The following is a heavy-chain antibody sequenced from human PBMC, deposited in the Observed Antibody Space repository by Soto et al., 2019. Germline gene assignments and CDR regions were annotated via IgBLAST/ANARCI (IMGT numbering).Heavy chain of an antibody. Sequence: SETLSLTCTVSGGPLSSGSYYWSWIRQAPGRGLEWIGYIHSSGSIYYNPSLKSRATMSIDTAGNQFSLKVSSVTVADTAVYYCARDLDGLHDDTSGPFPRPGWGQGTLVTVSS. CDR2: IHSSGSI. CDR3: ARDLDGLHDDTSGPFPRPG. D-gene: IGHD3-22*01. CDR1: GGPLSSGSYY. J-gene: IGHJ1*01. V-gene: IGHV4-30-4*08.